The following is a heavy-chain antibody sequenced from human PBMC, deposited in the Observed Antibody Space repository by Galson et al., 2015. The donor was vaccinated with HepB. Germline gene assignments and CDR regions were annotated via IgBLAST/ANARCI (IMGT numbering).Heavy chain of an antibody. Sequence: SVKVSCKASGYTFTSYYMHWVRQAPGQGLEWMGIINPSRGSTSYAQKFQGRVTMTRDTSTSTVYMELSSLRSEDTAVYYCARDSESIRFTQQGDAFDIWGQGTMVTVSS. J-gene: IGHJ3*02. CDR1: GYTFTSYY. D-gene: IGHD3-10*01. CDR2: INPSRGST. CDR3: ARDSESIRFTQQGDAFDI. V-gene: IGHV1-46*01.